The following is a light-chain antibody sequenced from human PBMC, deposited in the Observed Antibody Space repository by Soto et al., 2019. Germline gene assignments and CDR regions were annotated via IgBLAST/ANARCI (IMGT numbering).Light chain of an antibody. CDR3: SSYTSSSTLYV. CDR2: DVS. J-gene: IGLJ1*01. Sequence: QPVLTQPASVSGSPGQSITISCTGTSSDVGGYNYVSWYQQHPGKAPKLMIYDVSNRPSGVSNRFSGSKSGNTASLTISGLQAEDEADYYCSSYTSSSTLYVFGTGTKSPS. CDR1: SSDVGGYNY. V-gene: IGLV2-14*01.